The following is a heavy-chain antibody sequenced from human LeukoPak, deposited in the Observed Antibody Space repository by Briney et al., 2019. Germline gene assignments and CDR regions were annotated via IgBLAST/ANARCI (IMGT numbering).Heavy chain of an antibody. V-gene: IGHV3-21*01. D-gene: IGHD6-13*01. CDR3: ARDRGAAAGNWFDP. CDR2: ISSSSSYI. Sequence: PGGSLRLSCAASGFTFSSYSMNWVRQAPGKGLEWVSSISSSSSYIYYADSVKGRFTISRDNAKNSLYLQMNSLRAEDTAVYYCARDRGAAAGNWFDPWGQGTLVTVSS. J-gene: IGHJ5*02. CDR1: GFTFSSYS.